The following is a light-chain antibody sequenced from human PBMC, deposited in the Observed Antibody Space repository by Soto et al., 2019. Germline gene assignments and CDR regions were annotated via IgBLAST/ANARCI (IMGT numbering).Light chain of an antibody. V-gene: IGLV3-21*04. CDR2: YDR. Sequence: SYELTQAPSVSVAPEKTANITCGGDNIGSKSVHWYQQKPGQAPVLVISYDRDRPSGIPERFSGSNSGNTATLTISRVEAGDEADYYCQVWDSRSDHYVFGTGTKLTVL. CDR1: NIGSKS. J-gene: IGLJ1*01. CDR3: QVWDSRSDHYV.